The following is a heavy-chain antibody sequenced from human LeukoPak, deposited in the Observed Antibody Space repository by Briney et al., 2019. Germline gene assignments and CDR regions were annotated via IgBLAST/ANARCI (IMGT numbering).Heavy chain of an antibody. Sequence: PGGSLRLSCAASGFTFSTYGMSWVRQAPGKGLEWVSAISGRDTNTYYADSVEGRFTISRDNSKNTLCLQMNSLRAEDTAVYYCAKDLITVTPDYWGQGTLVTVSS. V-gene: IGHV3-23*01. CDR3: AKDLITVTPDY. D-gene: IGHD4-17*01. J-gene: IGHJ4*02. CDR1: GFTFSTYG. CDR2: ISGRDTNT.